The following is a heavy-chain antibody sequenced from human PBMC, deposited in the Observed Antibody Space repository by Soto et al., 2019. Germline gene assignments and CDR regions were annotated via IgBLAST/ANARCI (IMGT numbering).Heavy chain of an antibody. CDR1: GDSIGGVGY. D-gene: IGHD2-21*02. V-gene: IGHV4-31*03. CDR2: ISSSGST. CDR3: ARSGVTGIVIPSHWFDP. Sequence: SETLSLTCTVSGDSIGGVGYWSWIRQFPGGGLEWIGCISSSGSTYYNPALNNRISFSLDTSQNQFSLKLLSVTAADTAIYYCARSGVTGIVIPSHWFDPWGQGXLVTVYS. J-gene: IGHJ5*02.